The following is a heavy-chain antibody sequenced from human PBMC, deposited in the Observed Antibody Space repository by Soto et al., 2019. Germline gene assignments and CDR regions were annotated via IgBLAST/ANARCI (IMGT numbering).Heavy chain of an antibody. CDR3: AKARVTDTILPPPLEHC. CDR2: ISGSGGST. Sequence: EVQLLESGGGLVQPGGSLRLSCAASGFTFSRYAMNWVRQAPGKGLEWVSTISGSGGSTYYADSVKGRFTSSRDNSKNTLNLQMTSLRAEDTAVYYCAKARVTDTILPPPLEHCWGQGALVTVSS. J-gene: IGHJ4*02. V-gene: IGHV3-23*01. CDR1: GFTFSRYA. D-gene: IGHD2-21*02.